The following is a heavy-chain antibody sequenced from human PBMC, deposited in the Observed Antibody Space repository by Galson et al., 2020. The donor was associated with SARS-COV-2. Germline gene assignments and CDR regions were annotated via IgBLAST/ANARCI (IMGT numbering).Heavy chain of an antibody. CDR1: GGSISTSNW. Sequence: SETLSLTCAVSGGSISTSNWWSWVRQPPGKGLEWIGEIYHSGSTNYNPSLKSRVTISVDKSKNQLSLNLSSVTAADTAVYYCARFPVGTSPYYFDYWGQGTLVTVSS. J-gene: IGHJ4*02. CDR3: ARFPVGTSPYYFDY. D-gene: IGHD1-26*01. CDR2: IYHSGST. V-gene: IGHV4-4*02.